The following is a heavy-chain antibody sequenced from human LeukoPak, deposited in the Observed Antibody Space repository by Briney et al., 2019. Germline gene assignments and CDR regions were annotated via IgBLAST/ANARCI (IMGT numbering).Heavy chain of an antibody. CDR2: IIPIFGTA. J-gene: IGHJ4*02. CDR3: AREREGDYYGSGSYFDY. V-gene: IGHV1-69*13. D-gene: IGHD3-10*01. Sequence: GASVKVSCKASGYTFTSYGISWVRQAPGQGLEWMGGIIPIFGTANYAQKFQGRVTITADESTSTAYMGLSSLRSEDTAVYYCAREREGDYYGSGSYFDYWGQGTLVTVSS. CDR1: GYTFTSYG.